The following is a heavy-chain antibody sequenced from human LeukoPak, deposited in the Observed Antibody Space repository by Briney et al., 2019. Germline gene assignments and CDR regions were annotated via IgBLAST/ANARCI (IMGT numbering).Heavy chain of an antibody. D-gene: IGHD3-22*01. Sequence: ASVKVSCKASGYTFTGYYMHWVRQAPGQGLEWMGWINPNSGGTNYAQKFQGRATMTRDTSISTAYMELSRLRSDDTAVYYCARDLAVSYYYDSSGYPNDYWGQGTLVTVSS. CDR3: ARDLAVSYYYDSSGYPNDY. J-gene: IGHJ4*02. CDR1: GYTFTGYY. CDR2: INPNSGGT. V-gene: IGHV1-2*02.